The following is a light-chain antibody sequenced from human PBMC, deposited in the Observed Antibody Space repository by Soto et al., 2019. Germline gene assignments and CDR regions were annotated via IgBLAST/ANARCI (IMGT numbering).Light chain of an antibody. CDR2: GHS. V-gene: IGLV1-40*01. J-gene: IGLJ3*02. Sequence: QSVLTQPPSVSGAPGQKVTISCTGSSSNFGAGYDVHWYQQLPGTAPKLLIYGHSNRPSGVPDRFSGSKSGTLASLDITGLQAEDEADYYCQSYDSSLSGWVFGGGTKLTVL. CDR3: QSYDSSLSGWV. CDR1: SSNFGAGYD.